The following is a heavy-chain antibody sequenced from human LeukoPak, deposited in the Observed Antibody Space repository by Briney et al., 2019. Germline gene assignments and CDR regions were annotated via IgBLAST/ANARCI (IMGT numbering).Heavy chain of an antibody. V-gene: IGHV3-11*01. J-gene: IGHJ6*03. Sequence: PGGSLRLSCAASGFTFSDYYMSWIRQAPGKGLEWVSYISSSGSTIYYADSVKGRFTISRDNAKNSLYLQMNSLRAEDTAVYYCARGLLPYYYYYMDVWRKGTTVTVSS. CDR3: ARGLLPYYYYYMDV. CDR1: GFTFSDYY. CDR2: ISSSGSTI. D-gene: IGHD2-15*01.